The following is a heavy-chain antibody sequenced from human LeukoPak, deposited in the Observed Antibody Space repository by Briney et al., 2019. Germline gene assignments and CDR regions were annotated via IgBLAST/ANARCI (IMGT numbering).Heavy chain of an antibody. CDR3: VKNDYGSGGYLELDH. Sequence: GGSLRLSCSAPGFTFSSHALHWVRQAPGKGLEYVSGLSHNGGNTYYADSVKGRFTISRDNSKNTLYLQMSSLRDADTAVYYCVKNDYGSGGYLELDHWGQGTLVTVSS. CDR1: GFTFSSHA. J-gene: IGHJ4*02. CDR2: LSHNGGNT. V-gene: IGHV3-64D*09. D-gene: IGHD3-10*01.